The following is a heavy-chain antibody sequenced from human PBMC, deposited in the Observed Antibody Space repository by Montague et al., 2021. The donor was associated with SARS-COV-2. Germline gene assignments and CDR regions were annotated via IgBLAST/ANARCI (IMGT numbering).Heavy chain of an antibody. D-gene: IGHD3-10*02. V-gene: IGHV4-39*02. CDR3: ARRGRKLLPVATTFGGFDI. J-gene: IGHJ3*02. CDR2: NNDSGST. Sequence: SETLSLTCTVSGGSISSYYYYWVRHRPPPGLGLVWNVSNNDSGSTYYNLSLKSRVTISVDTSKNLFSLKLNSATAAVTPIYYRARRGRKLLPVATTFGGFDIWGQGTMVTVSS. CDR1: GGSISSYYYY.